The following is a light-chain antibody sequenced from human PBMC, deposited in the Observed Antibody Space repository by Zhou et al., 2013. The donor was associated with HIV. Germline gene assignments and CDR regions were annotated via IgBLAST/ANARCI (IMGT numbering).Light chain of an antibody. CDR1: QSISSW. J-gene: IGKJ4*01. Sequence: DIQMTQSPSTLSASVGDRITITCRASQSISSWLAWYQQKPGKAPKLLIYDASNLETGVPSRFSGSRSGTDFSFTISSLEPEDVATYYCQQYDKLPLTFGGGTKVEI. CDR3: QQYDKLPLT. V-gene: IGKV1-33*01. CDR2: DAS.